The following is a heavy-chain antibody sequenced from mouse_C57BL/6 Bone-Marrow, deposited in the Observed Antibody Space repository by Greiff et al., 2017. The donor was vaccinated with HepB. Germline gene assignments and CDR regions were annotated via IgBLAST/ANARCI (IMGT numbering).Heavy chain of an antibody. J-gene: IGHJ1*03. Sequence: QVQLKESGPGLVAPSQSLSITCTVSGFSLTSYGVDWVRQSPGKGLEWLGVIWGVGSTNYNSAPKSRLSISKDNSKSQVFLKMNSLQTDDTAMYYCASSSYWYFDVWGTGTTVTVSS. CDR2: IWGVGST. V-gene: IGHV2-6*01. CDR1: GFSLTSYG. CDR3: ASSSYWYFDV.